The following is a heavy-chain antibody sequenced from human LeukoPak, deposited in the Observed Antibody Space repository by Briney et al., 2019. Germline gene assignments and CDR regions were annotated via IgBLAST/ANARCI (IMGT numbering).Heavy chain of an antibody. Sequence: PGGSLRLSCAASGFTFSSYTMNWVRQARGKGLEWVSSISSGSTYIYYADSVKGRFTISRDNAKNSLYLQMNSLRAEDTAVHYCTQYVITIFGAEDAFDIWGQGTMVTVSS. J-gene: IGHJ3*02. CDR3: TQYVITIFGAEDAFDI. D-gene: IGHD3-3*01. V-gene: IGHV3-21*01. CDR1: GFTFSSYT. CDR2: ISSGSTYI.